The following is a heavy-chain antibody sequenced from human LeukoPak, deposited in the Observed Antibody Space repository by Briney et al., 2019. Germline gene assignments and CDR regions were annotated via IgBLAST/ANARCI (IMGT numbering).Heavy chain of an antibody. V-gene: IGHV3-23*01. Sequence: GGSLRLSCSASGFTFSSYAMSWVRQAPGKGLEWVSAISGSGGSTYYADSVKGRFTISRDNSKTTLYLQMNSLRAEDTAVYYCAKDLGVVVPAASGNGFDYWGQGTLVTVSS. CDR3: AKDLGVVVPAASGNGFDY. CDR2: ISGSGGST. CDR1: GFTFSSYA. D-gene: IGHD2-2*01. J-gene: IGHJ4*02.